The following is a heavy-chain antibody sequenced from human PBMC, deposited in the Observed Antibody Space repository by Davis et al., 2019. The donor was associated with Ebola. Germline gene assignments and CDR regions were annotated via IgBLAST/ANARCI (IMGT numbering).Heavy chain of an antibody. CDR3: ARVSKLGQLTLYYGMDV. J-gene: IGHJ6*02. D-gene: IGHD2-2*01. CDR1: GGSFSGYY. CDR2: INHSGST. Sequence: MPSETLSLTCAVYGGSFSGYYWSWIRQPPGKGLEWIGEINHSGSTNYNPSLKSRVTIPVDTSKNQFSLKLSSVTAADTAVYYCARVSKLGQLTLYYGMDVWGQGTTVTVSS. V-gene: IGHV4-34*01.